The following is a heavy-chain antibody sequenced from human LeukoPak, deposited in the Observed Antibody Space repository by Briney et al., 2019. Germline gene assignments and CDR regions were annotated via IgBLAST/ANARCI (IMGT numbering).Heavy chain of an antibody. Sequence: SETLSLTCAVYGGSFSGDFWSWIRQSPGKGLEWIGEINHSGSTNYNPSLKSRVTISVDTSKNQFSLKLSSVTAADTAVYYCAREDLWFGELLSDYWGQGTLVTVSS. V-gene: IGHV4-34*01. CDR3: AREDLWFGELLSDY. D-gene: IGHD3-10*01. CDR2: INHSGST. CDR1: GGSFSGDF. J-gene: IGHJ4*02.